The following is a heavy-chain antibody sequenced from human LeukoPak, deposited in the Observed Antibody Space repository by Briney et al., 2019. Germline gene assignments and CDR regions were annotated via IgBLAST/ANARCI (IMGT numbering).Heavy chain of an antibody. Sequence: SETLSLTCAVYGGSFSGYYWSWIRQPPGKGLEWIGEINHSGSTNYNPSLKSRVTISVDTSKNQFSLKLSSVTAADTAVYYCARDPGIAAADNWFDPWGQGTLVTVSS. J-gene: IGHJ5*02. CDR3: ARDPGIAAADNWFDP. V-gene: IGHV4-34*01. CDR1: GGSFSGYY. D-gene: IGHD6-13*01. CDR2: INHSGST.